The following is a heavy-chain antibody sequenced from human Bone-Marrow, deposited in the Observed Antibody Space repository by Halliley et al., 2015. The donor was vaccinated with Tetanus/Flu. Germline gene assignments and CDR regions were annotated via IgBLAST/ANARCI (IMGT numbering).Heavy chain of an antibody. J-gene: IGHJ1*01. D-gene: IGHD4-17*01. Sequence: EWIGYIHYTGTTTNYNPPPKSRVTMSVDPTNNQVSLKLTSVPPADTAVYFCARDPAGDYGYWGRGTLVTVSS. CDR2: IHYTGTT. V-gene: IGHV4-59*12. CDR3: ARDPAGDYGY.